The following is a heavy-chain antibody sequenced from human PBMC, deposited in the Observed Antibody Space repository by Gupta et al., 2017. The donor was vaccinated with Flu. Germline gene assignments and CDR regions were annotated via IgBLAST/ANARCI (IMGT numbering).Heavy chain of an antibody. V-gene: IGHV3-74*01. Sequence: VQLVGSGGGLVERGGSLGLSCAAAGLPVSRYSMPWVRQAPGKGLVWVSRINSDGSSTSYADSVSGLFTISRDNDKNTLYLQMNSLGDEDTAVYYCARGRYDDDYGGRSDDYWGQGTLVTVSS. CDR2: INSDGSST. CDR1: GLPVSRYS. D-gene: IGHD4-23*01. CDR3: ARGRYDDDYGGRSDDY. J-gene: IGHJ4*02.